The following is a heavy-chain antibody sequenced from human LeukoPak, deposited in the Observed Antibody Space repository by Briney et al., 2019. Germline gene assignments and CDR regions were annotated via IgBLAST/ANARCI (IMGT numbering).Heavy chain of an antibody. J-gene: IGHJ5*02. CDR2: IYPSGTT. Sequence: PSETLSLTCTVSGDSISSSYWSWIRQPPGKGREWIGYIYPSGTTKYNPSLKSRVTISKDTSKNQFSLKLSSVTAADTAVYYCARLGKKNWNYWFDPWGQGTLVTVSS. D-gene: IGHD1-7*01. V-gene: IGHV4-4*09. CDR1: GDSISSSY. CDR3: ARLGKKNWNYWFDP.